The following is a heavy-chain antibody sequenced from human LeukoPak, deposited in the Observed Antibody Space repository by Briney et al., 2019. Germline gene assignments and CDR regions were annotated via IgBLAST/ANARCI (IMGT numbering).Heavy chain of an antibody. CDR3: ASGVSGYYPQYQIDY. J-gene: IGHJ4*02. V-gene: IGHV5-51*01. CDR2: IYPGDSDT. CDR1: GYSFTSYW. Sequence: GESLKISCKGSGYSFTSYWIGWVRQMPGKGLEWMGIIYPGDSDTRYSPSFQGRVTISADKSISTAYLQWSSLKASDTAMYYCASGVSGYYPQYQIDYWGQGTLVTVSS. D-gene: IGHD3-22*01.